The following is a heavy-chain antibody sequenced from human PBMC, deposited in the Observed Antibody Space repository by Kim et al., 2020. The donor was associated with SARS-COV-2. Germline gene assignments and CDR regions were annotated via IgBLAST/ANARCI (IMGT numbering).Heavy chain of an antibody. CDR3: ARQPVAGLVGFDP. CDR1: GGSISSYY. J-gene: IGHJ5*02. CDR2: IYYSGST. Sequence: SETLSLTCTVSGGSISSYYWSWIRQPPGKGLEWIGYIYYSGSTNYNPSLKSRVTISVDTSKNQFSLKLSSVTAADTAVYYCARQPVAGLVGFDPWGQGTLVTVSS. V-gene: IGHV4-59*13. D-gene: IGHD6-19*01.